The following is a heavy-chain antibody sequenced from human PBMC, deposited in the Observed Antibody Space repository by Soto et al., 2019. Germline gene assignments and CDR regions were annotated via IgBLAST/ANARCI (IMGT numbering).Heavy chain of an antibody. CDR2: VNPNSGNT. V-gene: IGHV1-8*01. Sequence: ASVKVSCKASGYTFTSYDINWVRQATGQGLEWMGWVNPNSGNTGYAQKFQGRVTMTRNTSISTAYMELSSLRSEDTAVYYCAREEKGRYYYYYYGMDVWGQGTTVTVSS. J-gene: IGHJ6*02. CDR1: GYTFTSYD. CDR3: AREEKGRYYYYYYGMDV.